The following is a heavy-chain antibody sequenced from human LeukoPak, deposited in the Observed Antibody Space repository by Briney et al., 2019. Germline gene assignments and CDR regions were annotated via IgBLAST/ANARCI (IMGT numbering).Heavy chain of an antibody. D-gene: IGHD3-10*01. Sequence: SVKVSCKASGGTFSSYAISWVRQAPGQGLEWMGGIIPIFGTANYAQKFQGRVTITADESTSTAYMELSSLRSEDTAVYYCARGPSFITMVRGVNFWFDPWGQGTLDTVSS. V-gene: IGHV1-69*13. CDR2: IIPIFGTA. J-gene: IGHJ5*02. CDR1: GGTFSSYA. CDR3: ARGPSFITMVRGVNFWFDP.